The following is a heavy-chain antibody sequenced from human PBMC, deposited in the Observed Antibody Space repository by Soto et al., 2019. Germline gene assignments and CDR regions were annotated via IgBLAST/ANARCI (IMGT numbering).Heavy chain of an antibody. CDR3: VRDSGAKLSSS. D-gene: IGHD6-13*01. V-gene: IGHV1-69*13. J-gene: IGHJ4*02. Sequence: ASVEVSCKASGGTFSSYRINWVRQAPGQGLEWVGGIVPIYRTADYAQKFQGRGTITADESARTSYMELRSLKSQDTAVYYCVRDSGAKLSSSWGQGTLVTVSS. CDR2: IVPIYRTA. CDR1: GGTFSSYR.